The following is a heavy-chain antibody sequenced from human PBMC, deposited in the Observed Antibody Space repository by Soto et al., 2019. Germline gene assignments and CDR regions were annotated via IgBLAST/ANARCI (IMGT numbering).Heavy chain of an antibody. CDR3: ARDVESGSSQYYYYYYGMDV. Sequence: QVQLVESGGGVVQPGRSLRLSCAASGFTFSSYAMHWVRQAPGKGLEWVAVISYDGSNKYYADSVKGRFTISRDNSKNTLYLQMNSLRAEDTAVYYCARDVESGSSQYYYYYYGMDVWGQGTLVTVSS. CDR1: GFTFSSYA. J-gene: IGHJ6*02. D-gene: IGHD1-26*01. V-gene: IGHV3-30-3*01. CDR2: ISYDGSNK.